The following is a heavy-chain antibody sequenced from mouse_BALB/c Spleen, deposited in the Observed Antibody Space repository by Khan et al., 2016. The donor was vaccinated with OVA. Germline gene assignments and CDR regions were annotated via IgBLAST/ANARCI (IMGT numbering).Heavy chain of an antibody. CDR1: GFTFSSYS. J-gene: IGHJ3*01. CDR2: ISSGGDYT. D-gene: IGHD4-1*01. CDR3: ADHLTGSFAY. Sequence: EVELVESGGDLVKPGGSQKLSCAASGFTFSSYSMSWFRQTPDKRLEWVASISSGGDYTYYPDSVKGRFTISRDNAKNTLYLQMSDLKSEDTAMYYCADHLTGSFAYWGQGTLVTVSA. V-gene: IGHV5-6*01.